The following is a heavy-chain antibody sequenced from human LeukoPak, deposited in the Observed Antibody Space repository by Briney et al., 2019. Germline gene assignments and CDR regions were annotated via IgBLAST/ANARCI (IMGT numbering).Heavy chain of an antibody. CDR1: GFTFSSYS. Sequence: GGSLRLSCAASGFTFSSYSMNWVRQAPGKGLEWVSYISSSSNTIYYTDSVKGRFTISRDNAKNSMYLQMNSLRDEDTAVYYCAKSGLSRFDYWGQGTLITVSS. D-gene: IGHD4/OR15-4a*01. CDR2: ISSSSNTI. V-gene: IGHV3-48*02. J-gene: IGHJ4*02. CDR3: AKSGLSRFDY.